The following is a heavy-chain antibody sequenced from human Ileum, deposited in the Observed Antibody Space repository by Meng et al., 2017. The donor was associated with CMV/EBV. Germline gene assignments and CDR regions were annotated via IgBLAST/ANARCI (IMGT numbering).Heavy chain of an antibody. J-gene: IGHJ5*02. CDR3: ARDRTDYYDSSFYYPNWFDP. V-gene: IGHV1-2*02. Sequence: ASVKVSCKASGYTFTGYYMHWVRQAPGQGLEWMGWINPNSGGTNYAQKFQGRVTMTRDTSISTAYMELSRLRSDDTAVYYCARDRTDYYDSSFYYPNWFDPWGQGTLVTVSS. CDR2: INPNSGGT. CDR1: GYTFTGYY. D-gene: IGHD3-22*01.